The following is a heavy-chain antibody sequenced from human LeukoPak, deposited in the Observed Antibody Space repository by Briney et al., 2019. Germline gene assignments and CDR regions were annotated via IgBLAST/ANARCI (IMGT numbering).Heavy chain of an antibody. CDR1: GFTSSDYY. CDR2: ISSSSSYT. V-gene: IGHV3-11*05. CDR3: ARAGVAAALDY. J-gene: IGHJ4*02. Sequence: GGSLRLSCAASGFTSSDYYMSWIRQAPGKGLEWVSYISSSSSYTNYADSVKGRFTISRDNAKNSLYLQMNSLRAEDTAVYYCARAGVAAALDYWGQGTLVTVSS. D-gene: IGHD6-13*01.